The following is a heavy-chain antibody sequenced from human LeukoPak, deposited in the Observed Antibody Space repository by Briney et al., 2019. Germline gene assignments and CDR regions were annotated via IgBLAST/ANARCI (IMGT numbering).Heavy chain of an antibody. CDR2: INHSGST. J-gene: IGHJ4*02. Sequence: SETLSLTXSVYGGSFSGYYWSWIRQPPGKGLEWIGEINHSGSTNYNPSLKSRVTISVDTSKNQFSLKLSSVTAADTAVYYCARGPLGYSSSWYNYWGQGTLVTVSS. D-gene: IGHD6-13*01. CDR1: GGSFSGYY. V-gene: IGHV4-34*01. CDR3: ARGPLGYSSSWYNY.